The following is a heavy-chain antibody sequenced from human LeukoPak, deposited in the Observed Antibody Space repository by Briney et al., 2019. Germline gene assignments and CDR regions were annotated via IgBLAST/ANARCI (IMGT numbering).Heavy chain of an antibody. Sequence: GGSPRLSCAASGFTFSSYAMSWVRQAPGKGLEWVSAISGSGGSTYYADSVKGRFTISRDNSKNTLYLQINSLRAEDTAVYYCAKRHYDSSNYFDYWGQGTLVTVSS. V-gene: IGHV3-23*01. CDR3: AKRHYDSSNYFDY. CDR1: GFTFSSYA. J-gene: IGHJ4*02. D-gene: IGHD3-22*01. CDR2: ISGSGGST.